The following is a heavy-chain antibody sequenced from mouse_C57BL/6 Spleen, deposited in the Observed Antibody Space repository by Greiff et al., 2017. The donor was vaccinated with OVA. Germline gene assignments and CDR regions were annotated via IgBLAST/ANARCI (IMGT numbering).Heavy chain of an antibody. CDR1: GFTFSDYG. V-gene: IGHV5-17*01. CDR3: ARADYGSPYAMDY. D-gene: IGHD1-1*01. Sequence: EVKLMESGGGLVKPGGSLKLSCAASGFTFSDYGMHWVRQAPEKGLEWVAYISSGSSTIYYADTVKGRFTISRDNAKNTLFLQMTSLRSEDTAMYYCARADYGSPYAMDYWGQGTSVTVSS. J-gene: IGHJ4*01. CDR2: ISSGSSTI.